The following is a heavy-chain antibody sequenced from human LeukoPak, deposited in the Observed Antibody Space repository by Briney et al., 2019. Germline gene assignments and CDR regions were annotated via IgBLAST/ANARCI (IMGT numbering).Heavy chain of an antibody. CDR1: GGSISSSSYY. J-gene: IGHJ6*03. V-gene: IGHV4-39*01. CDR3: ARHSGYSYGYAYYYYYMDV. D-gene: IGHD5-18*01. Sequence: PSETLSLTCTVSGGSISSSSYYWGWVRQPPGKVLEWIGSIYYSGSTYYHPSLKSRVTISVDPSKNPFSLKLSSVTAADTAVYYCARHSGYSYGYAYYYYYMDVWGKGTTVTVSS. CDR2: IYYSGST.